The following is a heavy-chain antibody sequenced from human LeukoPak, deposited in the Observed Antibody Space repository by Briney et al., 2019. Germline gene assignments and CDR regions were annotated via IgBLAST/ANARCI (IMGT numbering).Heavy chain of an antibody. CDR3: ACLVGWSGYYSDAFDI. J-gene: IGHJ3*02. Sequence: ASVKVSCKASGYTFTSYYMHWVRQAPGQGLEWMGIINPSGGSTSYAQKFQGRVTMTRDTSTSTVYMELSSLRSEDTAVYYCACLVGWSGYYSDAFDIWGQGTMVTVSS. CDR2: INPSGGST. V-gene: IGHV1-46*01. CDR1: GYTFTSYY. D-gene: IGHD3-3*01.